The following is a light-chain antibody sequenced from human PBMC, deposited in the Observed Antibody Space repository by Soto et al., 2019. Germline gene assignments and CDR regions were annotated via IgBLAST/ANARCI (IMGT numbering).Light chain of an antibody. CDR1: SSDVGSYNL. V-gene: IGLV2-23*01. J-gene: IGLJ1*01. CDR3: CSYAGSRRV. Sequence: QSVLTQPASVSGSPGQSITISCTGTSSDVGSYNLVSWYQQHPGKAPKLMIYEGSKRPSGVSNRFSGSKSGNTASLTISGLQAEDEADYYCCSYAGSRRVFGTGTEVTVL. CDR2: EGS.